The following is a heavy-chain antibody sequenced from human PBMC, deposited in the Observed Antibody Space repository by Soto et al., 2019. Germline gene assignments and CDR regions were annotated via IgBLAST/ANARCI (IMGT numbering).Heavy chain of an antibody. CDR3: ARERHSSGWHEAFDI. J-gene: IGHJ3*02. Sequence: GGSLRLSCAASGFTFSSYSMNWVRQAPGKGLEWVSYISSSSSTIYYADSVKGRFTISRDNAKNSLYLQMNSLRDEDTAVYYCARERHSSGWHEAFDIWGQGTMVTVSS. CDR2: ISSSSSTI. D-gene: IGHD6-19*01. V-gene: IGHV3-48*02. CDR1: GFTFSSYS.